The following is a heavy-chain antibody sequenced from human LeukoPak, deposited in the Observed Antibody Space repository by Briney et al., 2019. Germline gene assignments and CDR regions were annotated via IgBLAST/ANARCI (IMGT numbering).Heavy chain of an antibody. CDR1: GGSISSYY. Sequence: SETLSLTCTVSGGSISSYYWSWIRQPPGKGLEWIGYIYYSGSTTYNPSLKSRVTISVDTSKNQFCLKLSSVTAADTAVYYCARQEGYSYGYFDYWGQGTLVTVSS. D-gene: IGHD5-18*01. CDR3: ARQEGYSYGYFDY. CDR2: IYYSGST. J-gene: IGHJ4*02. V-gene: IGHV4-59*01.